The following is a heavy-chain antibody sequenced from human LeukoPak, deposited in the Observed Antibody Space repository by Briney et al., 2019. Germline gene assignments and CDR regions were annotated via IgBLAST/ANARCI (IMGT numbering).Heavy chain of an antibody. Sequence: ASVKVSCKASGYTFTSYGISSVRQAPGQGLEWMGWISAYNGNTNYAQKLQGRVTMTTDTSTSTAYMELRSLRSDDTAVYYCAREGDSSGLYYYYYGMDVWGQGTTVTVSS. V-gene: IGHV1-18*01. J-gene: IGHJ6*02. D-gene: IGHD6-19*01. CDR3: AREGDSSGLYYYYYGMDV. CDR2: ISAYNGNT. CDR1: GYTFTSYG.